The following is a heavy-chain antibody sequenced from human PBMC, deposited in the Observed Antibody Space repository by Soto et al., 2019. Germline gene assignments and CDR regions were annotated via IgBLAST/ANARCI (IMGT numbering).Heavy chain of an antibody. D-gene: IGHD1-20*01. CDR2: VNGDGSST. Sequence: GGSLRLSCAASGFTFSNYWMHWVRQAPGKGLVWVSRVNGDGSSTFYADSVKGRFTISRDNAENTVFLQMDSLRAEDTAVYYWERDNWNTVGGQGTVVPVS. CDR3: ERDNWNTV. V-gene: IGHV3-74*01. J-gene: IGHJ3*01. CDR1: GFTFSNYW.